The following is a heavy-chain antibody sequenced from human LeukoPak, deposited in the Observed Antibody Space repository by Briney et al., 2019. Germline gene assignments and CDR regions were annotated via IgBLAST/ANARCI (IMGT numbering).Heavy chain of an antibody. D-gene: IGHD5/OR15-5a*01. Sequence: QTGGSLRLSCAASGFTFSSYAMTWVRQAPGKGLEWVSSISGSDGSTYYADSVKGRFTISRDNSKNTLYLQMNSLRAEDTALYYCAKSVYYYYYMDVWGKGTTVTVSS. CDR3: AKSVYYYYYMDV. CDR1: GFTFSSYA. CDR2: ISGSDGST. J-gene: IGHJ6*03. V-gene: IGHV3-23*01.